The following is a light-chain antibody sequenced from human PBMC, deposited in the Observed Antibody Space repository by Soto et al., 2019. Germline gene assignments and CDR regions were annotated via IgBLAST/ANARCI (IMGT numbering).Light chain of an antibody. J-gene: IGKJ5*01. CDR3: QQHNQWPIT. CDR2: YIS. Sequence: ETVLTQSPGTLSLSPGERATLSCRASQSAGNFLAWYQQKPGQAPRLLIYYISTRATGIPARFSGSGSGTEFTLTINSLQSEDSAVYYCQQHNQWPITFGQGTRREIK. V-gene: IGKV3D-15*01. CDR1: QSAGNF.